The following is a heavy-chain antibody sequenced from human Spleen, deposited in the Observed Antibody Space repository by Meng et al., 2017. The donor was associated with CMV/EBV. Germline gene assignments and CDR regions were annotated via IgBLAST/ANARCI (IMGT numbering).Heavy chain of an antibody. CDR1: GGRFSSYH. V-gene: IGHV4-34*01. D-gene: IGHD5-24*01. CDR3: VRDADGLNF. CDR2: NNHTEST. J-gene: IGHJ4*02. Sequence: VSLTCAVYGGRFSSYHWRWIRQPQGKGLEWIRENNHTESTKYNSSLKSRVSITIDMYKKEISLKLRSVTVADTAVYYCVRDADGLNFGGQGTLVTVSS.